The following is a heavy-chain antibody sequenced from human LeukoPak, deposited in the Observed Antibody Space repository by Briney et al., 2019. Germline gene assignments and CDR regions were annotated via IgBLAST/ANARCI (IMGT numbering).Heavy chain of an antibody. CDR1: GGSISSYY. D-gene: IGHD6-19*01. J-gene: IGHJ4*02. Sequence: PSETLSLTCTVSGGSISSYYWSWIRQPTGKGLERIGRLYSSGSTNRNPSLRSRVTMSVDSSENQFSLKLSSVTAADTAVYYCARISSGWYYFDYWGQGTLVTVSS. V-gene: IGHV4-4*07. CDR3: ARISSGWYYFDY. CDR2: LYSSGST.